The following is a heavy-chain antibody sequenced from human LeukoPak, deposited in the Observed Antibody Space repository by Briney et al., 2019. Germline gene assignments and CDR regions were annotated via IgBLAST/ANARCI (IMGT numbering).Heavy chain of an antibody. CDR1: GGSISSGIY. CDR3: AIESVYYYDSSGVH. CDR2: IYHSGST. J-gene: IGHJ4*02. V-gene: IGHV4-30-2*01. D-gene: IGHD3-22*01. Sequence: SETLSLTCTVSGGSISSGIYWNWIRQPPGKGLEWIGYIYHSGSTYYNPSLKSRVTISVDRSKNQFSLKLSSVTAADTAVYYCAIESVYYYDSSGVHWGQGTLVTVSS.